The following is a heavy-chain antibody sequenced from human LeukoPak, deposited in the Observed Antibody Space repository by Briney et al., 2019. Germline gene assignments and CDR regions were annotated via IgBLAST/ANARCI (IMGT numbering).Heavy chain of an antibody. D-gene: IGHD2-8*02. CDR3: ARGGALTGGTWYFDY. Sequence: ASVKVSCKASGYTFIDYYIHWLRQAPGQGLEWMGWINPNSGDTHSLQKFQGRVTMTRDTSISTADMELSRLISDDTAVYYCARGGALTGGTWYFDYWGQGTLVTVSS. CDR1: GYTFIDYY. V-gene: IGHV1-2*02. J-gene: IGHJ4*02. CDR2: INPNSGDT.